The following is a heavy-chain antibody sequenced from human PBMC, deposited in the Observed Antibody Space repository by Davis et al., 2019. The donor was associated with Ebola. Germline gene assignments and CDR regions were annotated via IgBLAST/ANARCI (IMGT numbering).Heavy chain of an antibody. V-gene: IGHV4-61*09. D-gene: IGHD2-15*01. CDR1: GGSISSGSYY. Sequence: LRLSCTVSGGSISSGSYYWSWIRQPAGKGLEWIGHIYTSGSTNYNPSLKSRVTISVDTSKNQFSLKLSSVTAADTAVYYCAREGVAATPPYWGQGTLVTVSS. CDR2: IYTSGST. J-gene: IGHJ4*02. CDR3: AREGVAATPPY.